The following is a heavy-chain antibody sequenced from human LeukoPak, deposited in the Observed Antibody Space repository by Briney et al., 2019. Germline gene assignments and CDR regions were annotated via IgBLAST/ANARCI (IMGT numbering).Heavy chain of an antibody. Sequence: GGSLRLSCAASGLTFNMYAMNWLRQAPGRGLEWVSSISSSGVYIYYADSVKGRFTISRDNAKNSLYLQMNSLRADDTAVYYCARDRRLQLWSPAGFDYWGQGTLVTASS. CDR3: ARDRRLQLWSPAGFDY. J-gene: IGHJ4*02. CDR2: ISSSGVYI. CDR1: GLTFNMYA. V-gene: IGHV3-21*01. D-gene: IGHD5-18*01.